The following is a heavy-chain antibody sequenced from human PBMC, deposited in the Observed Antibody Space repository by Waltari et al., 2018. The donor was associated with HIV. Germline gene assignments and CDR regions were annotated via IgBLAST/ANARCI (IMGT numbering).Heavy chain of an antibody. CDR3: ARDQGVLGFDP. CDR1: GFIFSNYR. CDR2: MSSSSSTR. Sequence: EVRLVESGGGLVQPGGSLRLSCKASGFIFSNYRRNWVRQAPGKGLEWVSYMSSSSSTRYYADSVTCRFTISSDNAKNSLYLQMNSLSAEDTAVYYCARDQGVLGFDPWGQGTLVTVSS. V-gene: IGHV3-48*04. J-gene: IGHJ5*02. D-gene: IGHD3-10*01.